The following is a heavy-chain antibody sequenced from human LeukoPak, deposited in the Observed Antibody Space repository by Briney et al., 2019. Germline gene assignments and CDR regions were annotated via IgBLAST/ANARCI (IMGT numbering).Heavy chain of an antibody. CDR1: GFTFDDYA. CDR3: ARDFSLLNGNWFDP. Sequence: GGSLGLSCAASGFTFDDYAMHWVRQAPGKGLEWVSGISWNSGSIGYADSVKGRFTISRDNAKNSLYLQMNTLRAEDAAVYYCARDFSLLNGNWFDPWGQGTLVTVSS. V-gene: IGHV3-9*01. D-gene: IGHD3-10*01. J-gene: IGHJ5*02. CDR2: ISWNSGSI.